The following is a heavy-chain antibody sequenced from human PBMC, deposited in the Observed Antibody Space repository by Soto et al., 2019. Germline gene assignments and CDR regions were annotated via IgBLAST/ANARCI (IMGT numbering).Heavy chain of an antibody. J-gene: IGHJ6*02. CDR1: GFAFASYN. CDR3: AKDPVYYYYGMDV. V-gene: IGHV3-23*01. CDR2: ISGSGGST. Sequence: PGGSLRLSCAASGFAFASYNMNWVRQAPGKGLEWVSAISGSGGSTYYADSVKGRFTISRDNSKNTLYLQMNSLRAEDTAVYYCAKDPVYYYYGMDVWGQGPRVT.